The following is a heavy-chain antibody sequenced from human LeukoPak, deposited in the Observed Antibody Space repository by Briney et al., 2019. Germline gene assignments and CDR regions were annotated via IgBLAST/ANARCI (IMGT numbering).Heavy chain of an antibody. Sequence: PSETLSLTCTVSGGSISSSSYYWGWIRQPPGKGLEWIGSIYYSGSTYYNPSLKSRVTISVDTSKNQFSLKLSSVTAADTAVYYCARDPVAGGYWGQGTLVTVSS. V-gene: IGHV4-39*07. D-gene: IGHD6-19*01. CDR2: IYYSGST. CDR3: ARDPVAGGY. CDR1: GGSISSSSYY. J-gene: IGHJ4*02.